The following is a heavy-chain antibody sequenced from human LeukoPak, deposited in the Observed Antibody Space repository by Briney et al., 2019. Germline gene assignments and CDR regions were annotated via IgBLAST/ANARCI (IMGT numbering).Heavy chain of an antibody. J-gene: IGHJ4*02. CDR1: GYTFTSYA. CDR3: ARDDVGLATTAHYFDS. CDR2: ISDDGTHQ. V-gene: IGHV3-30-3*01. Sequence: SCKASGYTFTSYAINWVRQAPGKGLEWVAIISDDGTHQYYADSVKGRFTISRDDSKNMVFLQMNSLRPEDSAVYYCARDDVGLATTAHYFDSWGQGTLVTVS. D-gene: IGHD5-24*01.